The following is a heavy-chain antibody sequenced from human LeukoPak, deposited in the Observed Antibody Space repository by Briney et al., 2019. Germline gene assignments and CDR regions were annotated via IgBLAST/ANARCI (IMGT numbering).Heavy chain of an antibody. CDR1: GFRFSNYG. CDR2: IKQDGSEK. V-gene: IGHV3-7*01. J-gene: IGHJ4*02. D-gene: IGHD1-26*01. CDR3: ARAWGTVGAMPAF. Sequence: GGSLRLSGAASGFRFSNYGRSWVGQPPGRGLEWVANIKQDGSEKYYVDSVKGRFTISRDNAKNSIYLQMNSLRVEDTAVYYCARAWGTVGAMPAFWGQGTLVTVSS.